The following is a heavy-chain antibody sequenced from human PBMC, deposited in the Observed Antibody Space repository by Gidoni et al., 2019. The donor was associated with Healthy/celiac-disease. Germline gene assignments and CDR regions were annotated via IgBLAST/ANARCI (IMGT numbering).Heavy chain of an antibody. J-gene: IGHJ5*02. CDR3: AKGTVVPTAIGWFDP. V-gene: IGHV3-23*01. Sequence: EVQLLESGGGLVQPGESLRLSCAASGFPFSSYAMSWVRQAPGKGLEWVSGISGSGGSTYYADSVKGRFTISRDISKNTLYLQMNSLRAEDTAVYYCAKGTVVPTAIGWFDPWGQGTLVTVSS. CDR2: ISGSGGST. D-gene: IGHD2-2*01. CDR1: GFPFSSYA.